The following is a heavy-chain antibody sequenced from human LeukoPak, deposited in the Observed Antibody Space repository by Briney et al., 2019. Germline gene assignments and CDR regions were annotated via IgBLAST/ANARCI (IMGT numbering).Heavy chain of an antibody. Sequence: SETLSLTCTVSGGSISSYYWSWIRQPPGKGLEWIGYIYYSGSTNYNPSLKSRVTISVDTSKNQFSLKLSSVTAADTAVYYCARGHQTTYYYDSSGYYYLDYWGQGTLVTVSS. CDR2: IYYSGST. CDR3: ARGHQTTYYYDSSGYYYLDY. V-gene: IGHV4-59*01. J-gene: IGHJ4*02. CDR1: GGSISSYY. D-gene: IGHD3-22*01.